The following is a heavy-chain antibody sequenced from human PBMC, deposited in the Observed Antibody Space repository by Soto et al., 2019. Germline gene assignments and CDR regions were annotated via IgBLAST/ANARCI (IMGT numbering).Heavy chain of an antibody. CDR2: IKSKTDGGTT. V-gene: IGHV3-15*01. CDR1: GFTFSNAW. J-gene: IGHJ6*02. CDR3: TTAVVVNRGGYYYGMDV. Sequence: GALRLSCAASGFTFSNAWMSWVRQAPGKGLEWVGRIKSKTDGGTTDYAAPVKGRFTISRDDSKNTLYLQMNSLKTEDTAVYYCTTAVVVNRGGYYYGMDVWGQGTTVTVSS. D-gene: IGHD3-22*01.